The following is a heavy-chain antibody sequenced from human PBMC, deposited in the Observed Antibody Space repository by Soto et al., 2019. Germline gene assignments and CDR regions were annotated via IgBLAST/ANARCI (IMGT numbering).Heavy chain of an antibody. J-gene: IGHJ4*02. V-gene: IGHV3-48*02. CDR3: ARDRYDSSGYEAPFDY. CDR1: GFTFSSYS. CDR2: ISSSSSTI. Sequence: GGSLRLSCAAAGFTFSSYSMNWVRQAPGKGLEWVSYISSSSSTIYYADSVKGRFTISRDNAKNSLYLQMNSLRDEDTAVYYCARDRYDSSGYEAPFDYWGQGTLVTVSS. D-gene: IGHD3-22*01.